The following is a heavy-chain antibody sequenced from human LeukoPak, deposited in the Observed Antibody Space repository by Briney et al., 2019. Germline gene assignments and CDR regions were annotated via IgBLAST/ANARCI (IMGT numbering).Heavy chain of an antibody. Sequence: SETLSRTCTVSGGSISSYYWSWIRQPPGKGLELIGYIYHSGSTNYNPSLKSRVTISLDTSKNQFSLKLSSVSAADTAVYYCARGVISTDAFDIWGQGTMVTVSS. V-gene: IGHV4-59*01. CDR3: ARGVISTDAFDI. CDR1: GGSISSYY. J-gene: IGHJ3*02. D-gene: IGHD2-21*01. CDR2: IYHSGST.